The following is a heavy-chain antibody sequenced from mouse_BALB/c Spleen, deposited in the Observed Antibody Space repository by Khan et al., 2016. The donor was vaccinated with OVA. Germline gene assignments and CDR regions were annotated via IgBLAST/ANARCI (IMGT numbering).Heavy chain of an antibody. J-gene: IGHJ3*01. D-gene: IGHD2-14*01. V-gene: IGHV1-34*02. Sequence: MQLEQSGPDLVKPGASVKISCKASGYSFTAYYMNWVKLSPGKSLECIGRIYPNTDNTNYTQKFKGKAIFTVDTSSSTAYMELRSLTSEDSAVSFYARWYDVIAYWGQGTLVTVSA. CDR2: IYPNTDNT. CDR3: ARWYDVIAY. CDR1: GYSFTAYY.